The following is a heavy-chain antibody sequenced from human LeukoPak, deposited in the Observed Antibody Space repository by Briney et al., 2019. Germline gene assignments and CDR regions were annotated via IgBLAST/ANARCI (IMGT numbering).Heavy chain of an antibody. J-gene: IGHJ4*02. CDR1: GFAFSSYE. D-gene: IGHD3-22*01. Sequence: GGSLRLSCAASGFAFSSYEMNWVRQAPGKGLEWVSYISSSGSTIYYADSVKGRFTISRDNAKNSLYLQMNSLRAEDTAVYYCARGEGYYYDSSGYYWGQGTLVTVSS. V-gene: IGHV3-48*03. CDR3: ARGEGYYYDSSGYY. CDR2: ISSSGSTI.